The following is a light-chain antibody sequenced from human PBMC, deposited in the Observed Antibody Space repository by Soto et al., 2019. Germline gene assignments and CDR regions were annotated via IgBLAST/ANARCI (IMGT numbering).Light chain of an antibody. CDR2: AAS. CDR3: QQASSFPLT. Sequence: EIQMTQSPSSVSASVGDEVAITCRASQSIASWLTWYQQKPGKAPKLLIYAASRLQSGVPSRFSGSDSGTTFTLTITNLQPEDFATYYCQQASSFPLTFGGGTKVDIK. J-gene: IGKJ4*01. CDR1: QSIASW. V-gene: IGKV1-12*01.